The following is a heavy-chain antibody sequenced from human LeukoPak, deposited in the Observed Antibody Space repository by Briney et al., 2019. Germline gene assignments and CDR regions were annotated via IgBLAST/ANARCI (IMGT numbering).Heavy chain of an antibody. CDR3: AKGVTGTTSWFDP. CDR2: IRGNSKTT. CDR1: GFSFDDCV. V-gene: IGHV3-43*02. J-gene: IGHJ5*02. Sequence: GGSLRLSCAASGFSFDDCVMHWVRQVPGKGLEWVSLIRGNSKTTYYADSVKGRFTISRDNSKNTLYLQMNSLRAEDTAVYYCAKGVTGTTSWFDPWGQGTLVTVSS. D-gene: IGHD1-7*01.